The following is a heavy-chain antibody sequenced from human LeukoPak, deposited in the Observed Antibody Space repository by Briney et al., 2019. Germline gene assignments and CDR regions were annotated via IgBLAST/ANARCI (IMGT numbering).Heavy chain of an antibody. Sequence: SETLPHTFSVSGGPLSSSRYFWGWIRQPPGKGLEWIGSIYYSGSTYYNPFLKRRVTISVDTSKNQFSLKLSSVTAADTAVYYAARLFDYWGQGPLVTVSS. CDR2: IYYSGST. CDR3: ARLFDY. CDR1: GGPLSSSRYF. V-gene: IGHV4-39*01. J-gene: IGHJ4*02.